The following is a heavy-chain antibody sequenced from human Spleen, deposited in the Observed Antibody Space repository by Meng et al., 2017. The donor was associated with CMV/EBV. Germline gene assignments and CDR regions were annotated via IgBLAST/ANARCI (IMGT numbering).Heavy chain of an antibody. Sequence: SVKVSCKASGYTFHGYYIHWVRQAPGQGLEWMGGIIPILGIANYAQKFQGRVTITADKSTSTAYMELSSLRSEDTAVYYCASGTLYRNSPSYYYYYGMDVWGQGTTVTVSS. V-gene: IGHV1-69*10. J-gene: IGHJ6*02. CDR2: IIPILGIA. CDR1: GYTFHGYY. D-gene: IGHD2-2*01. CDR3: ASGTLYRNSPSYYYYYGMDV.